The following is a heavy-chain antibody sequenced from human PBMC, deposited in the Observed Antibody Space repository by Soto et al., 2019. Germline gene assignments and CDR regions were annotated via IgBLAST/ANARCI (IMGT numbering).Heavy chain of an antibody. D-gene: IGHD6-19*01. Sequence: PGGSLRLSCAASGFTFSSYSMNWVRQAPGKGLEWVSSISSSSSYIYYADSVKGRFTISRGNAKNSLYLQMNSLRAEDTAVYYCARWGSVAGNEHYYYYGMDVWGQGTTVTVSS. J-gene: IGHJ6*02. V-gene: IGHV3-21*01. CDR2: ISSSSSYI. CDR1: GFTFSSYS. CDR3: ARWGSVAGNEHYYYYGMDV.